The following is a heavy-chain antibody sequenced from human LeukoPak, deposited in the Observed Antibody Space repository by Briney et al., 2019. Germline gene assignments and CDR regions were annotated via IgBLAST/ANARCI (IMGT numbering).Heavy chain of an antibody. J-gene: IGHJ4*02. Sequence: ASVKVSCKASGGTFSSYAISWVRQAPGQGLEWMGGIIPIFGTANYAQKFQGRVTITADESTSTAYMELSSLRSEDTAVYYCARGDLVYSSSWSGYFDYWGQGTLVTVSS. CDR1: GGTFSSYA. CDR2: IIPIFGTA. V-gene: IGHV1-69*13. CDR3: ARGDLVYSSSWSGYFDY. D-gene: IGHD6-13*01.